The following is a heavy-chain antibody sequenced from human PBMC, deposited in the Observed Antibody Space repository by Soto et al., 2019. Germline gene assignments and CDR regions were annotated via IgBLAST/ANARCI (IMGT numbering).Heavy chain of an antibody. Sequence: VQLVQSGAEVKKPGSSVQVSCKASGCTFSSYAITWVRQDPGQGLEWMGGIIPISGTPNYAQKFQGRVTITADESTSTAYMVLSSLRSEDTAVYYCARSQGSSTSLDIYYDYYYGMDVWGQGTTVTVSS. CDR1: GCTFSSYA. CDR3: ARSQGSSTSLDIYYDYYYGMDV. V-gene: IGHV1-69*01. CDR2: IIPISGTP. D-gene: IGHD2-2*01. J-gene: IGHJ6*02.